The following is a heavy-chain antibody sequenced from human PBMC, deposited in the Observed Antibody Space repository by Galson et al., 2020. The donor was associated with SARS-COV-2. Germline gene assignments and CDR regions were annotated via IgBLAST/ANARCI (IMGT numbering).Heavy chain of an antibody. J-gene: IGHJ6*02. Sequence: GGTLRLTCTASGFTISSYAMSWVRQAPGKGLEWVTAISGSGGSTYYAASVKGRFTTSRDTSKNTLYLQMNSLRAEDTAVYYCAKDYGSGSYRDSGAYTFDGMDFWGQGTTVVVSS. CDR2: ISGSGGST. CDR3: AKDYGSGSYRDSGAYTFDGMDF. CDR1: GFTISSYA. V-gene: IGHV3-23*01. D-gene: IGHD3-10*01.